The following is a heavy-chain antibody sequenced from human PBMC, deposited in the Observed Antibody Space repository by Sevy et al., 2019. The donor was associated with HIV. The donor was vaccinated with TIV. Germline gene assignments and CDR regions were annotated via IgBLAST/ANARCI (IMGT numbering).Heavy chain of an antibody. D-gene: IGHD5-12*01. CDR2: VFYTGNT. CDR1: GGSITSYF. CDR3: ARTDRDGFSDK. Sequence: SETLSLTCTVSGGSITSYFWSWIRQPPGKGLEWIGYVFYTGNTNYNPSLKSLVTISADPSKNQFSLKVTSVTAADTAVYYCARTDRDGFSDKWGQGTLVTVSS. V-gene: IGHV4-59*01. J-gene: IGHJ4*02.